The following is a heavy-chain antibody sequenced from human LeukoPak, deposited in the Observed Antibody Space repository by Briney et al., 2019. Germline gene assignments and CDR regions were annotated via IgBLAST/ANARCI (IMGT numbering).Heavy chain of an antibody. CDR1: GYTFTGYY. CDR3: AREGIAVAGSRWFDP. J-gene: IGHJ5*02. CDR2: INPNSGGT. V-gene: IGHV1-2*02. D-gene: IGHD6-19*01. Sequence: ASVKVSCKASGYTFTGYYTHWVRQAPGQGLEWMGWINPNSGGTNYAQKFQGRVTMTRDTPISTAYMELSRLRSDDTAVYYCAREGIAVAGSRWFDPWGQGTLVTVSS.